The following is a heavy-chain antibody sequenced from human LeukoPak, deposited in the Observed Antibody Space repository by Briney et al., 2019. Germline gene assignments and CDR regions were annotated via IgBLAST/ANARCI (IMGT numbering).Heavy chain of an antibody. V-gene: IGHV1-46*01. CDR3: ARDAGSSWHN. CDR2: INPGDGST. Sequence: ASVKVSCKASRYTFSLYYLDWVRQAPGQGPEWMGMINPGDGSTTYRQKFQGRVTMTRDTSTSTVYMELSGLRFEDTAVYYCARDAGSSWHNWGQGTLVTVSS. CDR1: RYTFSLYY. J-gene: IGHJ4*02. D-gene: IGHD6-13*01.